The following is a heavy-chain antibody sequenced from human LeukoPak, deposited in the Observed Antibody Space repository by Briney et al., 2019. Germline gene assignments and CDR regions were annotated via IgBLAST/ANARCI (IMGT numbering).Heavy chain of an antibody. CDR2: ISHDGIDK. CDR1: GFTFSTYA. V-gene: IGHV3-30*03. D-gene: IGHD6-25*01. Sequence: GRSLRLSCAASGFTFSTYAMHWVRQAPGKGLEWVAIISHDGIDKYYADSVKGRFTISRDNSKNTMYLQMNSLRAEGTAVYFCSAANGFDFWGQGTLVTVSS. J-gene: IGHJ4*02. CDR3: SAANGFDF.